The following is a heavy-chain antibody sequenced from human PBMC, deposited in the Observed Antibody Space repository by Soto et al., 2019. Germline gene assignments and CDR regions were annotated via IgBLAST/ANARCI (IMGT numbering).Heavy chain of an antibody. D-gene: IGHD2-2*02. CDR1: GYTFTGYY. Sequence: QVQLVQSGAEVKKPGASVKVSCKASGYTFTGYYMHWVRQAPGQGLEWMGWINPNSGGTNYAQKFQGWVTMTRDTSISTAYMELSRLRSDDTAVYYCARGPQLLYWKTALDPWGQGTLVTVSS. CDR3: ARGPQLLYWKTALDP. J-gene: IGHJ5*02. V-gene: IGHV1-2*04. CDR2: INPNSGGT.